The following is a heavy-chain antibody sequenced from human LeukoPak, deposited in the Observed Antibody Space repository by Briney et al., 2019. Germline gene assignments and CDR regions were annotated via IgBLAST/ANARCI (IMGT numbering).Heavy chain of an antibody. Sequence: GGSLRLSCAASGSTVSSNYMSWVRQAPGKGLEWVSVIYSGGSTYYADSVKGRFTISRDNSKNTLYLQMNSLRAEDTAVYYCARDLEGYDSSGYFDYWGQGTLVTVSS. J-gene: IGHJ4*02. V-gene: IGHV3-66*01. CDR3: ARDLEGYDSSGYFDY. CDR2: IYSGGST. D-gene: IGHD3-22*01. CDR1: GSTVSSNY.